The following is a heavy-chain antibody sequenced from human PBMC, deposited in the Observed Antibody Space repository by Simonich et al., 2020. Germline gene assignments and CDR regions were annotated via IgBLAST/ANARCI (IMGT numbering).Heavy chain of an antibody. CDR1: GGSFSGYY. D-gene: IGHD1-1*01. J-gene: IGHJ3*02. V-gene: IGHV4-34*01. CDR2: INHSGNT. CDR3: ARGKGWKNAFDI. Sequence: QVQLQQWGAGLLKPSETLSLTCAVYGGSFSGYYWRRTRQPPGKGLEWIGEINHSGNTNYNPSLKGRVPISVDTSKNQFSLKLSSVTAADTAVYYCARGKGWKNAFDIWGQGTMVTVSS.